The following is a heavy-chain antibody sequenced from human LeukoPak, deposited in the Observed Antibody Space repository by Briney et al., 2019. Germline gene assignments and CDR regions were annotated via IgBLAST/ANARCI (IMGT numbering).Heavy chain of an antibody. CDR2: IYYSGST. CDR3: ATYDKGYYGRY. D-gene: IGHD3-22*01. V-gene: IGHV4-39*01. Sequence: NPSETLSLTCTVSGGSISGSTYYWGWIRQPPGKGLEWIGSIYYSGSTYYNPSLKSRVTISADTSKNQFSLKLSSVTAADTAVYYCATYDKGYYGRYWGQGTLVTVSS. J-gene: IGHJ4*02. CDR1: GGSISGSTYY.